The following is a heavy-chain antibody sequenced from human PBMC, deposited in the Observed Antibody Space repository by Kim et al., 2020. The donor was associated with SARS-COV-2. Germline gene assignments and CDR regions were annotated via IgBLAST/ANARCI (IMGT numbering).Heavy chain of an antibody. CDR2: IYPGDSDT. J-gene: IGHJ5*02. D-gene: IGHD3-9*01. Sequence: GESLQISCKGSGYSFTSYWIGWVRQMPGKGLEWMGIIYPGDSDTRYSPSFQGQVTISADKSISTAYLQWSSLKASDTAMYYCARQGRPDALRYFDWTYNWFDPWGQGTLVTVSS. CDR3: ARQGRPDALRYFDWTYNWFDP. V-gene: IGHV5-51*01. CDR1: GYSFTSYW.